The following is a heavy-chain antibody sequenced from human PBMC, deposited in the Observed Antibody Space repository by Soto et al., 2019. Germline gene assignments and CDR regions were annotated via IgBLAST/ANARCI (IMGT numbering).Heavy chain of an antibody. D-gene: IGHD1-26*01. CDR3: ARPQFSGTYHDTFNI. V-gene: IGHV4-30-4*01. CDR1: GGSISSGNYY. J-gene: IGHJ3*02. CDR2: ISYSGST. Sequence: PSETLSLTCTVSGGSISSGNYYWSWIRQPPGKGLEWIGFISYSGSTYYSTSLKSRVTISVDTSKSQFSLNLSFVTAADTAVYYCARPQFSGTYHDTFNIWGQGTMVTVSS.